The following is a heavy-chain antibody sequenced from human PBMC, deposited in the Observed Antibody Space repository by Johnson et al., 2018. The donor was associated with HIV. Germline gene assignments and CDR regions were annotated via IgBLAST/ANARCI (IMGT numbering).Heavy chain of an antibody. V-gene: IGHV3-30-3*01. Sequence: QVQLVESGGGVVQPGTSLRLSCTASGFAFSSYALHWVRQAPGKGLEWVAVISYDGSNKYYADSVKGRLTISRDNSKNTLYLQMSSLRAEDTAVYYCGRSRVDIVVVAGAFDIWGQGTMVTVSS. CDR3: GRSRVDIVVVAGAFDI. CDR2: ISYDGSNK. CDR1: GFAFSSYA. D-gene: IGHD2-15*01. J-gene: IGHJ3*02.